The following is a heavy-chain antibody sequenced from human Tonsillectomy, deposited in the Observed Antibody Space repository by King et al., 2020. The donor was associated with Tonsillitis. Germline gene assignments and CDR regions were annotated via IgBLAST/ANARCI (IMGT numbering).Heavy chain of an antibody. D-gene: IGHD3-22*01. CDR2: ISYDGSNK. Sequence: VQLVESGGGVVQPGRSLRLSCAASGFTFSSYGIHWVRQAPGKGLEWVAVISYDGSNKYYADSVKGRFTISRDNSKNTLYLQMNSLRAEDTAVYYCARDLQYYDTSGAPFLNSYNGMDVWGQGTTVTVSS. V-gene: IGHV3-30-3*01. CDR3: ARDLQYYDTSGAPFLNSYNGMDV. CDR1: GFTFSSYG. J-gene: IGHJ6*02.